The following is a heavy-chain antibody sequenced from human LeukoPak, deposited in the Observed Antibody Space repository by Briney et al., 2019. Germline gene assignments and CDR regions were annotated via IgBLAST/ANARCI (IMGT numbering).Heavy chain of an antibody. J-gene: IGHJ3*02. CDR1: GFTFSSYA. CDR2: ISYDGRQK. CDR3: ATSYGSGSYGAFDI. Sequence: GGSLRLSCAASGFTFSSYAMHWVRQAPGKGLEWVAVISYDGRQKYYTDSVKGRFAISRDDSKNTLYLLMNSLRAEDTAMYFCATSYGSGSYGAFDIWGQGTMVTVSS. V-gene: IGHV3-30*09. D-gene: IGHD3-10*01.